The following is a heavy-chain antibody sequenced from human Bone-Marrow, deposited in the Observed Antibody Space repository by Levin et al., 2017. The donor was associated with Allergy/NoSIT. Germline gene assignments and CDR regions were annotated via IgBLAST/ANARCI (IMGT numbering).Heavy chain of an antibody. D-gene: IGHD3-10*01. CDR3: AREDRSGSCDV. CDR2: IFYSGTT. CDR1: GGSISSGGYY. J-gene: IGHJ3*01. Sequence: TPSETLSLTCSVSGGSISSGGYYWTWIRQHPEWGLQWLGYIFYSGTTYYSPSLKSRVSISVDTSKNQFSLRLTSVTAADTAVYFCAREDRSGSCDVWGQGAVVTVSS. V-gene: IGHV4-31*03.